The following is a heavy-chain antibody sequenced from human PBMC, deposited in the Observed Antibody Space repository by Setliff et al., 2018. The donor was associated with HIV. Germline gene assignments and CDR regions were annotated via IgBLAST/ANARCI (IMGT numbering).Heavy chain of an antibody. D-gene: IGHD5-12*01. CDR3: ATLRWLRSKHSDY. CDR2: IYYSGST. V-gene: IGHV4-30-4*01. Sequence: NPSETLSLTCTVSGGFISSGDYSWSWIRQHPGKGLEWIGYIYYSGSTYYNPSLKSRVTMSVDTSKNQFSLKLRSVTAADTAVYFCATLRWLRSKHSDYWGQGILVTVSS. J-gene: IGHJ4*01. CDR1: GGFISSGDYS.